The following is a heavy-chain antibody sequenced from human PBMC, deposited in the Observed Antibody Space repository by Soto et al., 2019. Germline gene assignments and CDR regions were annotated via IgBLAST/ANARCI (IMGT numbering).Heavy chain of an antibody. D-gene: IGHD6-6*01. V-gene: IGHV3-33*01. J-gene: IGHJ4*02. CDR1: GFTFSSYG. Sequence: QVQLVESGGGVVQPGRSLRLSCAASGFTFSSYGMHWVRQAPGKGLEWVAVIWYDGSNKYYADSVKGRFTISRDNSKNTLYLQMNSLRAEDTAVYYCARAAIAARRKNPGHYFDYWGQGTLVTVSS. CDR2: IWYDGSNK. CDR3: ARAAIAARRKNPGHYFDY.